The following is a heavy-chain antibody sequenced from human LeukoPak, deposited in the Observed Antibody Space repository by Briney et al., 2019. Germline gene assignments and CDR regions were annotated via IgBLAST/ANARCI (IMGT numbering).Heavy chain of an antibody. D-gene: IGHD3-22*01. J-gene: IGHJ4*02. CDR1: GGSITSSTYY. V-gene: IGHV4-39*01. CDR3: ARAVSGYYSLFDY. CDR2: VYSSGNT. Sequence: SETLSLTCTVSGGSITSSTYYWGYIRQPPGKGLEWIGSVYSSGNTYYNPSLKSRVTISVDTSKNQFSLKMNSVTAADTAVYYCARAVSGYYSLFDYWGQGTLVTVSS.